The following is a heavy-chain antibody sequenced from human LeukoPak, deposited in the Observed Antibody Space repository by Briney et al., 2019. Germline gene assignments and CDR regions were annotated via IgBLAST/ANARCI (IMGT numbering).Heavy chain of an antibody. CDR3: ARMGGYDIFDY. CDR1: GFTFSSYE. CDR2: ISSSGSTI. D-gene: IGHD5-12*01. Sequence: GRSLRLSCAASGFTFSSYEMNWVRQAPGKGLEWVSYISSSGSTIYYADSVRGRLTISRDNSKNTLYLQMSSLRAEDTAVYYCARMGGYDIFDYWGQGTLVTVSS. V-gene: IGHV3-48*03. J-gene: IGHJ4*02.